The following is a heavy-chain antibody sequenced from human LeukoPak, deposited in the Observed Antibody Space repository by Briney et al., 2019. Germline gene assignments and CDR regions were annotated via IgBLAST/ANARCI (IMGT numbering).Heavy chain of an antibody. Sequence: PSQTLSLTCAVSGGSISSGGYSWSWIRQPPGKGLEWIGYIYHSGSTYYNPSLKSRVTISVDTSKNQFSLKLSSVTAADTAVYYCARAGSIVVVITTYDAFDIWGQGTMVTVSS. D-gene: IGHD3-22*01. V-gene: IGHV4-30-2*05. CDR2: IYHSGST. CDR3: ARAGSIVVVITTYDAFDI. CDR1: GGSISSGGYS. J-gene: IGHJ3*02.